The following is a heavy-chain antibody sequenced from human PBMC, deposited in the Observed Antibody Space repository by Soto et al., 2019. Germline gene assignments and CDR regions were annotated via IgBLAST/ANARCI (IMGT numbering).Heavy chain of an antibody. V-gene: IGHV3-15*01. CDR2: IKSETDGGTT. CDR1: GFPFSNAW. D-gene: IGHD3-16*02. J-gene: IGHJ4*02. CDR3: TTYDYIWGNYRYRWAY. Sequence: GGSLRLSCAASGFPFSNAWMSWVRQAPGEGLEWVARIKSETDGGTTDYGAPVEGRFTISSDDSKNTLDLQMTNLKTEDTAVNYCTTYDYIWGNYRYRWAYWGQGALVTVSS.